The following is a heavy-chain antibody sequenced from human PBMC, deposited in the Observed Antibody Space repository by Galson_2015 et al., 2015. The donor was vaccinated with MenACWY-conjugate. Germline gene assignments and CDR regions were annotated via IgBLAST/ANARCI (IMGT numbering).Heavy chain of an antibody. Sequence: SVKVSCKASGGTFSSYAISWVRQAPGQGLEWMGWISAYNGKTNYAQKLQGRVTMTTDTSTSTAYMELRSLRSDDTAVYYCARGGPRTHSVGATTWLDYWGQGTLVTVSS. CDR3: ARGGPRTHSVGATTWLDY. CDR1: GGTFSSYA. D-gene: IGHD1-26*01. V-gene: IGHV1-18*01. CDR2: ISAYNGKT. J-gene: IGHJ4*02.